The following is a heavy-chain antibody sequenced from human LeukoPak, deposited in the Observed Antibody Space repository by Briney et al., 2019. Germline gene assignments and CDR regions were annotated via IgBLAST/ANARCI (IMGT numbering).Heavy chain of an antibody. D-gene: IGHD6-6*01. CDR2: IYYSGST. V-gene: IGHV4-59*12. J-gene: IGHJ4*02. Sequence: SETLSLTCTVSGGSISSYYWSWIRQPPGKGLEWIGYIYYSGSTNYNPSLKSRVTISVDTSKNQFSLKLSSVTAADTAVYYCARRAARLFDYWGQGTLVTVSS. CDR1: GGSISSYY. CDR3: ARRAARLFDY.